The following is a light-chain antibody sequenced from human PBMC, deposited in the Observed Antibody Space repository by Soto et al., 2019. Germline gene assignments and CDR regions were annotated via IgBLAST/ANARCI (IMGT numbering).Light chain of an antibody. V-gene: IGLV1-47*02. CDR3: AAWDDSLSGWV. J-gene: IGLJ3*02. Sequence: QSVLTQPPSASGTPGQRVTISCSGSSSDIGSNTVDWYQQVPGTAPKVLIYSNNQRPSGVPDRFSGSKSGTSVSLAIGGLRSEDEADYYCAAWDDSLSGWVFGGGTKLTVL. CDR1: SSDIGSNT. CDR2: SNN.